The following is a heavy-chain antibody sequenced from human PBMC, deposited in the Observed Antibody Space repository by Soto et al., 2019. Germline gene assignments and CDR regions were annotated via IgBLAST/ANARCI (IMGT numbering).Heavy chain of an antibody. CDR1: GGSISSYY. J-gene: IGHJ4*02. Sequence: SETLSLTCTVSGGSISSYYWSWIRQPPGKGLEWIGYIYYSGSTNYNPSLKSRVTISVDTSKNQFSLKLSSVTAADTAVYYCARDGYCSGGSCYKDYYFDYWGQGTLVTVSS. CDR3: ARDGYCSGGSCYKDYYFDY. V-gene: IGHV4-59*01. CDR2: IYYSGST. D-gene: IGHD2-15*01.